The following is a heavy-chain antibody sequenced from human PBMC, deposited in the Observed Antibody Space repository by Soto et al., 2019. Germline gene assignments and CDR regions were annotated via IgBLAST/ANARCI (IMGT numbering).Heavy chain of an antibody. CDR1: GFTFSSYA. Sequence: GGCLRLSCAASGFTFSSYAMSWVRQAPGKGLEWVSVISGSGGSTHYADSVKGRSTISRDNSKNTLHLQVNSLRGEDTAVYYCAKEADISGYYPDYWGQGTQVTVSS. CDR2: ISGSGGST. D-gene: IGHD3-22*01. CDR3: AKEADISGYYPDY. J-gene: IGHJ4*02. V-gene: IGHV3-23*01.